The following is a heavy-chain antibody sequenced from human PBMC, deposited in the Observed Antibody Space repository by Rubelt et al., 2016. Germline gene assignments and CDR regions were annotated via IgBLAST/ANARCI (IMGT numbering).Heavy chain of an antibody. V-gene: IGHV3-30*03. CDR3: AMDRYWSQVRYYYYYMDV. D-gene: IGHD2-8*02. CDR2: ISFDENIK. Sequence: QVQLVETGGGVVQPGRSLSLSCAASGFTFSLYGLHWVRQAPGTGLAWVAVISFDENIKYYAGSVRGRFTISRDNDKNSLYLQIGGLRAEETAVYYCAMDRYWSQVRYYYYYMDVWGKGTTVTVSS. CDR1: GFTFSLYG. J-gene: IGHJ6*03.